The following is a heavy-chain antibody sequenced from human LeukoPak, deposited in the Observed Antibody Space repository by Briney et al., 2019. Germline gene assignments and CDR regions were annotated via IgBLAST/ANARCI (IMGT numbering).Heavy chain of an antibody. CDR3: AKAPMITYYDILTGYYWDY. D-gene: IGHD3-9*01. Sequence: GGSLRLSCAASGFTFSSYAMHWVRQPPGKGLEWVAVISYDASNKYYADSVKGRFTISRDNSKNTLYLQMNSLRAEDTAVYYCAKAPMITYYDILTGYYWDYWGQGTLVTVSS. CDR1: GFTFSSYA. J-gene: IGHJ4*02. CDR2: ISYDASNK. V-gene: IGHV3-30*04.